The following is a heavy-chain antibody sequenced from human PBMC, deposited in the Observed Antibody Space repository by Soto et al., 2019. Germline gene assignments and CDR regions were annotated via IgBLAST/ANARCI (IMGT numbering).Heavy chain of an antibody. CDR1: GGTFSSYT. D-gene: IGHD6-19*01. J-gene: IGHJ4*02. CDR2: IIPILGIA. Sequence: QVQLVQSGAEVKKPGSSVKVSCKASGGTFSSYTISWVRQAPGQGLEWMGRIIPILGIANYAQKFQGRGTIPADKSPGTADVGVGSLRSEDTAVYYGARRQWRGGGTDYWGQGTLVTVSS. V-gene: IGHV1-69*02. CDR3: ARRQWRGGGTDY.